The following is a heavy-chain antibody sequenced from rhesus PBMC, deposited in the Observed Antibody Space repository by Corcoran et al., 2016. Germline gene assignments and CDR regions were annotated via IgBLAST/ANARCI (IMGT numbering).Heavy chain of an antibody. J-gene: IGHJ4*01. V-gene: IGHV3S25*01. Sequence: EVQLVQSGAEVKKPGASVKISCKASGYPFTDHYLNWLRQAPGKGLEWVSAINNGGGSTYYADSVKGRFTVSRDNSKNTLSLQMNSLRAEDTAVYYCAKDLGAAAGTLGVVFDYWGQGVLVTISS. D-gene: IGHD6-25*01. CDR2: INNGGGST. CDR1: GYPFTDHY. CDR3: AKDLGAAAGTLGVVFDY.